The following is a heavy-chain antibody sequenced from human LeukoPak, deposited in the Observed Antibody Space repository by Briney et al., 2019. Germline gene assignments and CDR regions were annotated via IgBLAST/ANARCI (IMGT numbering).Heavy chain of an antibody. CDR3: ARAYQPLGGLSLPDY. J-gene: IGHJ4*02. D-gene: IGHD3-16*02. V-gene: IGHV7-4-1*02. CDR1: GYTFTSYT. Sequence: ASVSVSCKASGYTFTSYTMNWVRQAPGQGLEGMGWINTNTGNPTYAQGFTGRFVFSLDTSVSTAYLLISSLKPEDTAVYYCARAYQPLGGLSLPDYWGQGTLVTVSS. CDR2: INTNTGNP.